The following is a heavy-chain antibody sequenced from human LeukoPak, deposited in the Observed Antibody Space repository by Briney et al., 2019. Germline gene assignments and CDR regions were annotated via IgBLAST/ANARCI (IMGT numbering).Heavy chain of an antibody. Sequence: GMSLRLSCAASIFTFSSYGMHWVRQAPGKGLEWVAVIWYVGSKKYYGDSVKGRFTISRDNSKNTLYLQMNSLRGEDTAIYYCARDLAARHFDYWGQGTLVTVSS. J-gene: IGHJ4*02. V-gene: IGHV3-33*08. CDR2: IWYVGSKK. D-gene: IGHD6-13*01. CDR1: IFTFSSYG. CDR3: ARDLAARHFDY.